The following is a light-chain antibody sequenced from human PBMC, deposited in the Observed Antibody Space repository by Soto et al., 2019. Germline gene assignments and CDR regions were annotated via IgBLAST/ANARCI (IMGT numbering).Light chain of an antibody. CDR1: QSVSSY. CDR3: QQRSNWPPIT. CDR2: DAS. V-gene: IGKV3-11*01. Sequence: EIVLTQSPATLSLSPGERATLSCRASQSVSSYLAWYQQEPGQAPRLLIYDASNRAPGIPARFSGSGSGTDFTLTISSLEPEDCAVYYCQQRSNWPPITFGQGTRLEIK. J-gene: IGKJ5*01.